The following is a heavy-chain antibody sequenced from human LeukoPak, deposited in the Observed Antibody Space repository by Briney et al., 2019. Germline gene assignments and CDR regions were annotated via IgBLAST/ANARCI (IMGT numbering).Heavy chain of an antibody. V-gene: IGHV1-2*04. CDR2: INPNSGGT. CDR1: GYTFTSYG. D-gene: IGHD3-9*01. Sequence: ASVKVSCKASGYTFTSYGISWVRQAPGQGLEWMGWINPNSGGTNYAQKFQGWVTMTRDTSISTAYMELSRLRSDDTAVYYCAREEMCYDILSGMDVWGQGTTVTVSS. J-gene: IGHJ6*02. CDR3: AREEMCYDILSGMDV.